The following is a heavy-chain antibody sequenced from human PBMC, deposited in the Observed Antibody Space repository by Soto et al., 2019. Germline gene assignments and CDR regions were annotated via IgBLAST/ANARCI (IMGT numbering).Heavy chain of an antibody. Sequence: ASVKVSCKASGYTFTGYYMHWVRQAPGQGLEWMGWINPNSGGTNYAQKFQGRVTITADESTSTAYMELSSLRSEDTAVYYCARDRSSGFLNWFDPWGQGTLVTVSS. CDR3: ARDRSSGFLNWFDP. CDR1: GYTFTGYY. V-gene: IGHV1-2*02. CDR2: INPNSGGT. D-gene: IGHD3-3*01. J-gene: IGHJ5*02.